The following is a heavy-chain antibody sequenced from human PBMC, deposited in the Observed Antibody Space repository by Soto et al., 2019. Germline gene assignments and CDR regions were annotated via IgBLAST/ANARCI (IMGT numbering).Heavy chain of an antibody. Sequence: SETLSLTCTVSGGSISSSSHYWGWVRQPPGKGLEWIGEIYHSGSTNYNPSLKSRVAISVDKSKNQFSLKLSSVTAEDTAVYYCTRTKLYCSSTSCRHGGFDPWGQGTLVTVSS. V-gene: IGHV4-39*07. CDR2: IYHSGST. CDR1: GGSISSSSHY. J-gene: IGHJ5*02. CDR3: TRTKLYCSSTSCRHGGFDP. D-gene: IGHD2-2*01.